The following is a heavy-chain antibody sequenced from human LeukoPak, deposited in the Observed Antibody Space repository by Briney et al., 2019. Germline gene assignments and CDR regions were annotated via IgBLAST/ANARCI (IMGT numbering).Heavy chain of an antibody. CDR3: VRATSTSGPTFDY. CDR1: GFTFSTYR. Sequence: QSGGSLRLSCAASGFTFSTYRMNWVRQAPGKGLEWLSYINIDSSTIYYTDSLKGRFTISRDNAKNSLYLQMNSLRDEDTAVYYCVRATSTSGPTFDYWGQGTLVTVSS. J-gene: IGHJ4*02. CDR2: INIDSSTI. V-gene: IGHV3-48*02. D-gene: IGHD1-26*01.